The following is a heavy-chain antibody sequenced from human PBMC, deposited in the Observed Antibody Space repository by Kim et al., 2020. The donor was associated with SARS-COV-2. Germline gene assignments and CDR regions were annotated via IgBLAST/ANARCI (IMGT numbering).Heavy chain of an antibody. CDR3: ARDRGLRFLEWLPNYYYYGMDV. CDR2: ISYDGSNK. CDR1: GFTFSSYA. Sequence: GGSLRLSCAASGFTFSSYAMHWVRQAPGKGLEWVAVISYDGSNKYYADSVKGRFTISRDNSKNTLYLQMNSLRAEDTAVYYCARDRGLRFLEWLPNYYYYGMDVWGQGTTVTVSS. D-gene: IGHD3-3*01. V-gene: IGHV3-30-3*01. J-gene: IGHJ6*02.